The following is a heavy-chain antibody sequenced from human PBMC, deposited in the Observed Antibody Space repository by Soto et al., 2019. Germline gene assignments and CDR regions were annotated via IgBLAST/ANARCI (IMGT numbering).Heavy chain of an antibody. CDR3: AREDIVVVPAATPIFYYYGMDV. CDR2: ISYDGSNK. J-gene: IGHJ6*01. CDR1: GFTFSSYA. Sequence: QVQLVESGGGVVQPGRSLRLSCAASGFTFSSYAMHWVRQAPGKGLEWVAVISYDGSNKYYADSVKGRFTISRDNSKNTLYLQMNSLRAEDKAVYYCAREDIVVVPAATPIFYYYGMDVW. D-gene: IGHD2-2*02. V-gene: IGHV3-30-3*01.